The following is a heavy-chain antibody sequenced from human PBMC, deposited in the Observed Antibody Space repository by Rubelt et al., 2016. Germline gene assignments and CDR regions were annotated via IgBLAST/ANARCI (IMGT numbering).Heavy chain of an antibody. V-gene: IGHV1-2*02. CDR3: ARCYGSGSYGNWFDP. Sequence: QVQLVQSGAEVKKPGASVKVSCKASGYTFTGYYMHWVRQAPGQGLEWMGWIHPTSGGTNYAQKVQGRVTMTRDTSISTAYLELSRLRSDDTAVYYCARCYGSGSYGNWFDPWGQGTLVTVSS. CDR2: IHPTSGGT. D-gene: IGHD3-10*01. J-gene: IGHJ5*02. CDR1: GYTFTGYY.